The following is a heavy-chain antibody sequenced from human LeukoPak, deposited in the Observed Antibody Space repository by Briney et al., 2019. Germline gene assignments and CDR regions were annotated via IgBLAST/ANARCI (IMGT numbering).Heavy chain of an antibody. CDR3: AREGSGSSWYLGLFDY. CDR1: GYTFTSYG. V-gene: IGHV1-18*01. D-gene: IGHD6-13*01. J-gene: IGHJ4*02. CDR2: ISAYNGNT. Sequence: ASVKVSCKASGYTFTSYGISWVRQAPGQGLAWMGWISAYNGNTNYAQKLQGRVTMTTDTSTSTAYMELRSLRSDDTAVYYCAREGSGSSWYLGLFDYWGQGTLVTVSS.